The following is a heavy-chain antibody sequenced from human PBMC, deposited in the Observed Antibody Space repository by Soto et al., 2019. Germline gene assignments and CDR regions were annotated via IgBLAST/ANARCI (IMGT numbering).Heavy chain of an antibody. Sequence: GGSLRLSYAAFGFTFSSYAMPWVRQAPGKGLEWVSVIYSGGNTDYADSVQGRFTISRDNSKNTLYLQMNSLRAEDTAVYYCARCFNWLDYWGQGTLLTVSS. V-gene: IGHV3-53*01. CDR1: GFTFSSYA. CDR2: IYSGGNT. CDR3: ARCFNWLDY. D-gene: IGHD5-12*01. J-gene: IGHJ4*02.